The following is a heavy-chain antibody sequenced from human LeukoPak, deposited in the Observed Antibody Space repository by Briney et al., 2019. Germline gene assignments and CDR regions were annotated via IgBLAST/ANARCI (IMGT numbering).Heavy chain of an antibody. Sequence: SETLSLTCTVSGGPISSINYYWGWIRQPPGTGLGCLGSIFYSGRTYYNPSLKSRVTISVDTSKNQFSLKLSSVTAADTAVYYCARVDGITAMVRKRHYYFDYWGQGTLVTVSS. CDR2: IFYSGRT. J-gene: IGHJ4*02. CDR1: GGPISSINYY. D-gene: IGHD5-18*01. V-gene: IGHV4-39*07. CDR3: ARVDGITAMVRKRHYYFDY.